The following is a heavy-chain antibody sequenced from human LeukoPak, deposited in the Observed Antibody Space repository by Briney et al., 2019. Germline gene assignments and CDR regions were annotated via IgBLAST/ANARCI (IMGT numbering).Heavy chain of an antibody. D-gene: IGHD5-12*01. Sequence: PSETLSLTCSVSGGSIRSLGYSWGWIRQPPGKGLEGSASMYYTGTTYYNPSLKSRVTMSVDTSKNKFSLNLTSVTAPDTAVFYCARSVSAYAGRGWFDPWGQGTLVTVSS. V-gene: IGHV4-39*07. J-gene: IGHJ5*02. CDR3: ARSVSAYAGRGWFDP. CDR1: GGSIRSLGYS. CDR2: MYYTGTT.